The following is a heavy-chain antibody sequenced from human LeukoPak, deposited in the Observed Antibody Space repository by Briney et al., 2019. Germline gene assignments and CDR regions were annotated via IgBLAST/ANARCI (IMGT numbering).Heavy chain of an antibody. CDR2: MNPNSGNT. Sequence: ASVKVSCKASGYTFTSYDINWVRQATGQGLEWMGWMNPNSGNTGYAQKFQGRVTITRNTSISTAYMELSSLRSEDTAVYYCARGREFGYWFDPWGQGTLVTVSS. D-gene: IGHD3-10*01. CDR1: GYTFTSYD. CDR3: ARGREFGYWFDP. J-gene: IGHJ5*02. V-gene: IGHV1-8*03.